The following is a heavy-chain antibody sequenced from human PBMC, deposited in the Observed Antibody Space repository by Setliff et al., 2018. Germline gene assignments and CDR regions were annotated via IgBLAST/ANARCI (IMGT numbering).Heavy chain of an antibody. V-gene: IGHV4-39*01. CDR1: GDSINRSGYY. Sequence: SETLSLTCNVSGDSINRSGYYWGWIRQPPGKGLEWIGSMYYSGSNDYNPSLKSRVSISVDTSKNQFSLKLNSVTAADTGVYYCASCRYQVPYNYWGQGTLVTVSS. CDR2: MYYSGSN. CDR3: ASCRYQVPYNY. J-gene: IGHJ4*02. D-gene: IGHD2-2*01.